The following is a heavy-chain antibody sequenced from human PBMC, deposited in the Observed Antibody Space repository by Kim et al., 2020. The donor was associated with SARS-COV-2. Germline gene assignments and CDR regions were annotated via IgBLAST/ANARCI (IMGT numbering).Heavy chain of an antibody. Sequence: NYAQKLQGRVTMTTDTSTSTAYMELRSLRSDDTAVYYCARVAGYSTRSDYWGQGTLVTVSS. D-gene: IGHD6-13*01. J-gene: IGHJ4*02. V-gene: IGHV1-18*01. CDR3: ARVAGYSTRSDY.